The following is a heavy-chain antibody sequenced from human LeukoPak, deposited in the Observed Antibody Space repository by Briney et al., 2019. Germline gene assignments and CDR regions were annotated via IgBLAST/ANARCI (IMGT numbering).Heavy chain of an antibody. Sequence: SETLSLTCAVYGGSFSGYYWSWIRQPPGKGLEWSGEINHSGSTNYNPSLKSRVTISVDTSKIQFSLKLSSVTAADTAVYYCARYRGIYNFWSGTNRWDNYIDVWGKGTTVTVSS. CDR2: INHSGST. CDR1: GGSFSGYY. V-gene: IGHV4-34*01. CDR3: ARYRGIYNFWSGTNRWDNYIDV. D-gene: IGHD3-3*01. J-gene: IGHJ6*03.